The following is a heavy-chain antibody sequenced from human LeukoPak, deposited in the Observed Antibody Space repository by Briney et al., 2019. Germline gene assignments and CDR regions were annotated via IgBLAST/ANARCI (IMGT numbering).Heavy chain of an antibody. J-gene: IGHJ3*02. CDR2: ISGYNGNT. Sequence: GASVKVSCKASGYTFSSYGISWVRQAPGQGLEWMGWISGYNGNTNSAQKLQGRVSMTTDTSTSTAYVELRSLRPDDTAVYYCARDRSPDFWSGDYRDAFDIRGQGTMVTVSS. D-gene: IGHD3-3*01. CDR1: GYTFSSYG. V-gene: IGHV1-18*01. CDR3: ARDRSPDFWSGDYRDAFDI.